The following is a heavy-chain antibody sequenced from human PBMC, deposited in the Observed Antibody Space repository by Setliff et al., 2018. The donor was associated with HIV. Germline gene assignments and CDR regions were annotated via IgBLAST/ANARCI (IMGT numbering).Heavy chain of an antibody. CDR3: ARERPYCSGGSCYGLNYFDC. CDR1: GYTFSSYG. Sequence: ASVKVSCKASGYTFSSYGISWVRQAPGQGLEWMGWINPYIGKTKSAQNLQGRVTMTTYTYTSTADMELRSLRSDDTAMYYCARERPYCSGGSCYGLNYFDCWGQGTLVTVPS. D-gene: IGHD2-15*01. J-gene: IGHJ4*02. CDR2: INPYIGKT. V-gene: IGHV1-18*04.